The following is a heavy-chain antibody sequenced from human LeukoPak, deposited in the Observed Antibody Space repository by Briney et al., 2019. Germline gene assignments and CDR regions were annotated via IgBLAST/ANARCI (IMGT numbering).Heavy chain of an antibody. CDR1: GGTFSSYA. J-gene: IGHJ4*02. CDR3: ARGGGAVAGTQGY. V-gene: IGHV1-69*01. D-gene: IGHD6-19*01. Sequence: SVKVSCKASGGTFSSYAISWVRQAPGQGLEWMGGIIPIFGTANYAQKFQGRVTITADESTSTAYMELRSLRSDDTAVYYCARGGGAVAGTQGYWGQGTLVTVSS. CDR2: IIPIFGTA.